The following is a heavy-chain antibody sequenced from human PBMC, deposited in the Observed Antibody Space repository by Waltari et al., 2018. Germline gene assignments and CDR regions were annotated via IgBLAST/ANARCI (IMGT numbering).Heavy chain of an antibody. V-gene: IGHV1-2*02. CDR1: GYSFSDYY. J-gene: IGHJ5*02. Sequence: QVQLVQSGAEVKKPGASVKVSCKSSGYSFSDYYINWVRQAPGQGLGWMGWVNPRSVAKTYAQKFQARVTMTRDRATNTAYMDLRGLTPDDTAVYVCARNKGKTISTRRAFRLDPWGQGTLVSVSS. CDR3: ARNKGKTISTRRAFRLDP. CDR2: VNPRSVAK. D-gene: IGHD1-1*01.